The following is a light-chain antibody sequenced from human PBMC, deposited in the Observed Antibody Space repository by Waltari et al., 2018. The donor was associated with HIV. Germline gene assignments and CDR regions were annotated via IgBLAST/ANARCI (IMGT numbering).Light chain of an antibody. CDR3: LIWHSSAWV. J-gene: IGLJ3*02. V-gene: IGLV5-45*01. Sequence: QAGLTQPASLSPSHGASASPTSTLHRGLSVGTYPISWYQQKPGSPPQFHLSYKSDSDNQQGSGVPSRFSGSKDASANAGILLISGLQSEDEADYYCLIWHSSAWVFGGGTKLTVL. CDR1: RGLSVGTYP. CDR2: YKSDSDN.